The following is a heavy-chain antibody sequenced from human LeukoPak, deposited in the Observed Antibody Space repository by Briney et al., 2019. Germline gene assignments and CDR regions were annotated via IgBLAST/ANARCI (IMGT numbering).Heavy chain of an antibody. J-gene: IGHJ4*02. V-gene: IGHV3-7*01. CDR2: IKQDGSER. CDR1: GFSFSNSW. Sequence: GGSLRLSCAASGFSFSNSWMSWVRQAPGKGLEWVANIKQDGSERYYVDSAKGRFTISRDNTKNSLYLQMDSLRAEDTAVYYCVRISTAVAGADYWGQGTLVTVSS. D-gene: IGHD6-19*01. CDR3: VRISTAVAGADY.